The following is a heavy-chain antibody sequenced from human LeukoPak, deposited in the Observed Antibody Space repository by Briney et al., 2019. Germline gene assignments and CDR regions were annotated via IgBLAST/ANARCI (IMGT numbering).Heavy chain of an antibody. Sequence: ASVKVSCKTSGYTFTGYYMHWVRQAPGQGLEWMGWINPNSGGTNYAQKFQGRVTMTRDTSISTAYMELSRLRSDDTAVYYCARGKIGEGGAFDIWGQGTMVTVSS. J-gene: IGHJ3*02. CDR1: GYTFTGYY. V-gene: IGHV1-2*02. CDR3: ARGKIGEGGAFDI. D-gene: IGHD3-10*01. CDR2: INPNSGGT.